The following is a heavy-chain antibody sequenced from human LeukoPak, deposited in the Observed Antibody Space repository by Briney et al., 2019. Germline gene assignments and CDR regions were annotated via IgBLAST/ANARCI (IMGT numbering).Heavy chain of an antibody. CDR1: GFIVSSNY. CDR3: ARDDVAVAGDDY. CDR2: IYTDGST. D-gene: IGHD6-19*01. V-gene: IGHV3-53*01. J-gene: IGHJ4*02. Sequence: PGGSLRLSCAASGFIVSSNYMTWVRQAPGKGLEWVSVIYTDGSTFYADSEKGRFTISRDNSKNTLYLQMNSLRADDTGVYYCARDDVAVAGDDYWGQGTLVTVSS.